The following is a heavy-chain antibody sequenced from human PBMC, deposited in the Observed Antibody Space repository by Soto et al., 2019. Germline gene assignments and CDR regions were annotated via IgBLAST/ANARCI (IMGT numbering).Heavy chain of an antibody. CDR2: ISYDGSNK. J-gene: IGHJ6*02. V-gene: IGHV3-30*18. CDR3: AKDRSPLLRFLERGSVYGMDV. CDR1: GFTFSSYG. D-gene: IGHD3-3*01. Sequence: QVQLVESGGGVVQPGRSLRLSCAASGFTFSSYGMHWVRQAPGKGLEWVAVISYDGSNKYYADSVKGRFTISRDNSKNTLYLQMNSLRAEDTAVYYCAKDRSPLLRFLERGSVYGMDVWGQGTTVTVSS.